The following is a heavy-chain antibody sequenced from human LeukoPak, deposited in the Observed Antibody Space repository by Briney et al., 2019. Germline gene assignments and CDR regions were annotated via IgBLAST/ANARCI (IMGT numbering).Heavy chain of an antibody. CDR3: ASTLRFLPYRRFDY. CDR2: IYQSGSGSS. D-gene: IGHD3-3*01. J-gene: IGHJ4*02. Sequence: PSETLSLTRSVSGGSIISSNYYWGWIRQPPGKGLEWIGSIYQSGSGSSYYNPSLKRRVTISGATSKNQFFLRLSSVTAADTAVYYCASTLRFLPYRRFDYWGQGTLVTVPS. CDR1: GGSIISSNYY. V-gene: IGHV4-39*01.